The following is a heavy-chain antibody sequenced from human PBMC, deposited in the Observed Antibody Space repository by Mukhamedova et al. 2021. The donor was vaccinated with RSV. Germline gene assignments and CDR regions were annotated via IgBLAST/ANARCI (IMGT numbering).Heavy chain of an antibody. V-gene: IGHV1-46*01. CDR3: VRDKEGFDY. CDR2: PNDGST. J-gene: IGHJ4*02. Sequence: PNDGSTSYGLQFQGRITLTRDTSTSTIYMELSSLRSEDTAVFYCVRDKEGFDYWGQGTLVTVSS.